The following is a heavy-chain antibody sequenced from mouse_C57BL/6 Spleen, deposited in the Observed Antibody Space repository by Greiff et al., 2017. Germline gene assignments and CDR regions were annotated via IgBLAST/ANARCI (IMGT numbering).Heavy chain of an antibody. Sequence: EVQLQESGGGLVKPGGSLKLSCAASGFTFSDYGMHWVRQAPEKGLEWVAYISSGSSTIYYADTVQGRFTISRDNAKNTLFLQMTSLRSEDTAMYYCARGGYYDYYAMDYWGQGTSVTVSS. CDR2: ISSGSSTI. CDR3: ARGGYYDYYAMDY. V-gene: IGHV5-17*01. J-gene: IGHJ4*01. D-gene: IGHD2-3*01. CDR1: GFTFSDYG.